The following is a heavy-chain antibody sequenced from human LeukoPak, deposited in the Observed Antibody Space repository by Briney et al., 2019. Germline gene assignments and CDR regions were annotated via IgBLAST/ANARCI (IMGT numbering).Heavy chain of an antibody. CDR3: ARDPTGEAVGHFQH. J-gene: IGHJ1*01. D-gene: IGHD6-13*01. Sequence: GGSLRLSCAASGFTFSSYWMHWVRQAPGKGLVWVSRIDGDGSSTNYADSVKGRFTISRDNARNTLYLQMNSLRAEDTAVYYCARDPTGEAVGHFQHWGQGTLVTV. V-gene: IGHV3-74*01. CDR2: IDGDGSST. CDR1: GFTFSSYW.